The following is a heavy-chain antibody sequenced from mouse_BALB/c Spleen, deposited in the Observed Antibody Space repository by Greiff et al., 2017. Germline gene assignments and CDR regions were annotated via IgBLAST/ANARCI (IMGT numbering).Heavy chain of an antibody. Sequence: EVMLVESGGGLVKPGGSLKLSCAASGFTFSSYAMSWVRQTPEKRLEWVASISSGGSTYYPDSVKGRFTISRDNARNILYLQMSSLRSEDTAMYYCARVALYYAMDYWGQGTSVTVSS. CDR1: GFTFSSYA. CDR3: ARVALYYAMDY. J-gene: IGHJ4*01. V-gene: IGHV5-6-5*01. CDR2: ISSGGST.